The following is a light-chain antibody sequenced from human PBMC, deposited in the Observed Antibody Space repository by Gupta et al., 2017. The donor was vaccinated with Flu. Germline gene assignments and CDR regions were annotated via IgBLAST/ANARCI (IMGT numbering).Light chain of an antibody. Sequence: SCKPSQSLLHSSNNKNYLAWYRQKPGQPPKVLIYWASTRESGVPDRFSGSGSGTDFTLTISSLQAEDVAVYYCQQYYSTPPTFGGGTKVEIK. J-gene: IGKJ4*01. CDR1: QSLLHSSNNKNY. CDR3: QQYYSTPPT. V-gene: IGKV4-1*01. CDR2: WAS.